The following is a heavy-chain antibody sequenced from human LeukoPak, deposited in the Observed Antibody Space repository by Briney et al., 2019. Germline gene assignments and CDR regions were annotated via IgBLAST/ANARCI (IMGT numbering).Heavy chain of an antibody. CDR2: INPNSGGT. CDR1: GYTFTGYY. J-gene: IGHJ4*02. V-gene: IGHV1-2*02. D-gene: IGHD5-12*01. CDR3: ARPNLRGYSGYGY. Sequence: ASVKVSCKASGYTFTGYYMLWVRQAPGQGLEWMGWINPNSGGTNYAQKFQGRVTMTRDTSISTAYMELSRLRSDDTAVYYCARPNLRGYSGYGYWGQGTLVTVSS.